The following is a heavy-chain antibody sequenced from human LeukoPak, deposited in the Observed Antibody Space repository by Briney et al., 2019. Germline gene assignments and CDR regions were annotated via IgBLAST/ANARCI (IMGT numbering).Heavy chain of an antibody. CDR2: IRYDGSNK. V-gene: IGHV3-30*02. CDR1: GFTFSSYG. CDR3: ARDRETSGYDYPACYYDYMDV. Sequence: GGSLRLSCAASGFTFSSYGMHWVRQAPGKGLEWVAFIRYDGSNKYYADSVKGRFTISRDNSKNTLYLKMNSLRAGDTAEYYCARDRETSGYDYPACYYDYMDVWGKGTTVTVSS. D-gene: IGHD5-12*01. J-gene: IGHJ6*03.